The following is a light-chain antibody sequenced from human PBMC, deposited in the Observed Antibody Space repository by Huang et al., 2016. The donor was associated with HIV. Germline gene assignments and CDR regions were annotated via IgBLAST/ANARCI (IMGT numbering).Light chain of an antibody. J-gene: IGKJ1*01. Sequence: EIVMTQSPATLSVSPGERATLSCRASQSVSSSLAWYQQKPGQAPRLLIYGASTRATGIPARFRGSGSGTECTLTISSLQSEDFVVYYCQQYNNWPPWTFGQGTKVEI. V-gene: IGKV3-15*01. CDR1: QSVSSS. CDR3: QQYNNWPPWT. CDR2: GAS.